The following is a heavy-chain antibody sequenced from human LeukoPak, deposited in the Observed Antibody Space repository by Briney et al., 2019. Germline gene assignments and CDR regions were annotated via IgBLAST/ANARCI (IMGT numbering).Heavy chain of an antibody. CDR3: ARGVSNLDY. Sequence: SETLSLTCTVSGGSISSYFWTWIRQPAGKGLEWIGRIYSSGSTNYNPSLKSRLTMSVDTSKNQFSLKLTSVTAADTAVYYYARGVSNLDYWGQGTLVTVSS. CDR1: GGSISSYF. J-gene: IGHJ4*02. V-gene: IGHV4-4*07. CDR2: IYSSGST. D-gene: IGHD3-10*01.